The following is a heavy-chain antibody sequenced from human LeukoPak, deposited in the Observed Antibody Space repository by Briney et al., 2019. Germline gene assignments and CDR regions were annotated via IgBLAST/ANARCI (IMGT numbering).Heavy chain of an antibody. CDR3: ARNGGHNQEH. V-gene: IGHV4-4*02. CDR1: GASISRGSW. J-gene: IGHJ4*02. Sequence: PSGTLSLTCDVSGASISRGSWWSWVRQPPGKGLEWIGEFSHSGITNFNPSLKSRVTISVDKSRNQFSLNLISVTAADTAVYFCARNGGHNQEHWGQGTLVTASS. D-gene: IGHD1-1*01. CDR2: FSHSGIT.